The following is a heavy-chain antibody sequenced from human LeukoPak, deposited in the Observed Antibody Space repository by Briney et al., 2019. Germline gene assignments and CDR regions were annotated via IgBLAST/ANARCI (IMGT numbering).Heavy chain of an antibody. CDR2: IRYDGSNK. D-gene: IGHD3-16*02. J-gene: IGHJ4*02. CDR1: GFTFSSYG. CDR3: ARDRGELSPLDY. Sequence: PGGSLRLSCAASGFTFSSYGMHWVRQAPGKGLEWVAFIRYDGSNKYYADSVKGRFTISRDNSKNTLYLQMNSLRAEDTAVYYCARDRGELSPLDYWGQGTLVTVSS. V-gene: IGHV3-30*02.